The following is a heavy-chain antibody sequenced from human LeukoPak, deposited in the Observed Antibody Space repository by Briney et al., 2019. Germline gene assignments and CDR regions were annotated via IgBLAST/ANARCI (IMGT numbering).Heavy chain of an antibody. Sequence: SETLSLTCTVSGGSISNYYWSWIRQPPGKGLEWIGYIYFSGITYYHPSLKSRVTISVDTSKNQFSLKLTSVTAADTAVYYCARARVDKVGYTSNWFFPFDYWGQGTLVTVSS. CDR1: GGSISNYY. J-gene: IGHJ4*02. CDR2: IYFSGIT. V-gene: IGHV4-59*01. D-gene: IGHD6-13*01. CDR3: ARARVDKVGYTSNWFFPFDY.